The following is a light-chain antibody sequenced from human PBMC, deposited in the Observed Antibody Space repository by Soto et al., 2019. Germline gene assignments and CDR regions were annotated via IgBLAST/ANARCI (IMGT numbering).Light chain of an antibody. J-gene: IGLJ1*01. CDR3: SSYAGSNNFV. Sequence: QSALTQPPSASGFPGQSVTISCTGTSSDVGYYDYVSWYQQHPGKAPKLVIYEVTKRPSGVPDRVSASKSGNTASLTGSGLRAEDEAAYYCSSYAGSNNFVFGSGTKVTVL. V-gene: IGLV2-8*01. CDR2: EVT. CDR1: SSDVGYYDY.